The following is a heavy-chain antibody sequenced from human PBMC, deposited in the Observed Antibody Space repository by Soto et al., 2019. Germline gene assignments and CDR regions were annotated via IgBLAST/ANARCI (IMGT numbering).Heavy chain of an antibody. D-gene: IGHD4-17*01. Sequence: ASVKVSCKASGYTFTSYAMHWVGQAPGERLEWMGWINDGNGNTKYSQKFQGRVTITRDKSASIAYMELSSRRSEATAVYYCATGGDGDYYYHYGMDVWGQGTTVTVSS. V-gene: IGHV1-3*01. CDR3: ATGGDGDYYYHYGMDV. CDR2: INDGNGNT. CDR1: GYTFTSYA. J-gene: IGHJ6*02.